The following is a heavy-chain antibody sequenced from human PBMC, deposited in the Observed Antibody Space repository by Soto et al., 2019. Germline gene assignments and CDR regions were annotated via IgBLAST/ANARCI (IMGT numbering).Heavy chain of an antibody. CDR2: IYHSGRT. CDR1: GVSITTFY. CDR3: VRDLTIGGFFDP. D-gene: IGHD3-10*01. J-gene: IGHJ5*02. V-gene: IGHV4-59*01. Sequence: SETLSLTCTVSGVSITTFYWTWLRQPPGRGLVWIGYIYHSGRTNCNPSLKSRVTMSVDTSKNQFSLKLSSVTAADTAVYYCVRDLTIGGFFDPWGQGNLVTVSS.